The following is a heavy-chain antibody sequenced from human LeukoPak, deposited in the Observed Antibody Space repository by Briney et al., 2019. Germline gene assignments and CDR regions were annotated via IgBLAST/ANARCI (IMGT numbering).Heavy chain of an antibody. V-gene: IGHV1-18*01. J-gene: IGHJ4*02. CDR3: ARVYDGFSSGWYYFDY. CDR2: ISAYNGNT. CDR1: GYTFTSYG. D-gene: IGHD6-19*01. Sequence: GASVKVSCKASGYTFTSYGVSWVRQAPGQGLEWMGWISAYNGNTKYAQKLQGRVTMTTDTSTSTAYMELRSLRSDDTAVYYCARVYDGFSSGWYYFDYWGQGTLVTVSS.